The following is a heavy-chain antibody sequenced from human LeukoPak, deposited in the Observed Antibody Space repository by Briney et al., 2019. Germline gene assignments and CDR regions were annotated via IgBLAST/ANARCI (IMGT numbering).Heavy chain of an antibody. Sequence: ASVKVSCKASGYTFTRYDINWVRQATGQELEWMGWMNPNSGNTGYAQKFQGRITMTRNTSINTAYMELSSLRSEDTAVYYCARGGYIYGFGSDYWGQGTLVTVSS. CDR1: GYTFTRYD. J-gene: IGHJ4*02. CDR3: ARGGYIYGFGSDY. D-gene: IGHD5-18*01. V-gene: IGHV1-8*01. CDR2: MNPNSGNT.